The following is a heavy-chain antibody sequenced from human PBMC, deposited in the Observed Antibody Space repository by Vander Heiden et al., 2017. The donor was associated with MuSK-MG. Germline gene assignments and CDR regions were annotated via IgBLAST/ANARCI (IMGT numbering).Heavy chain of an antibody. CDR1: GGSTTPYN. CDR3: ARHYALITTTRKRYHYYMDV. CDR2: VHYTGTT. Sequence: QVQLQESGPGLVKPSETLSLTCSVSGGSTTPYNWSWIRQAPGKGLEWIGYVHYTGTTRYNPSLKGRVTMSVDPSNNRFSLELTSMTAADTAVYYCARHYALITTTRKRYHYYMDVWGKGTTVTVSS. J-gene: IGHJ6*03. D-gene: IGHD3-10*01. V-gene: IGHV4-59*08.